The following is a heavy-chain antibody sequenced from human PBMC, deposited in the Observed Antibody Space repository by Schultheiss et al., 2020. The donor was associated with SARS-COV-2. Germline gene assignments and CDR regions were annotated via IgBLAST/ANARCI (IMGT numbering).Heavy chain of an antibody. D-gene: IGHD1-26*01. CDR2: INHSGST. CDR1: GGSFSGYY. V-gene: IGHV4-34*01. CDR3: ARDLGSYHDF. J-gene: IGHJ4*02. Sequence: GSLRLSCAVYGGSFSGYYWSWIRQPPGKGLEWIGEINHSGSTNYNPSLKSRVTISVDTSKNQFSLKLSSVTAADTAVYYCARDLGSYHDFWGQGTLVTVSS.